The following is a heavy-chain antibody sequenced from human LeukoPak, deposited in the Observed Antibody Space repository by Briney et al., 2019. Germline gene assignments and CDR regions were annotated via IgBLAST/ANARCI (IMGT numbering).Heavy chain of an antibody. CDR3: AKILVPIVVVPAAMNY. CDR1: GFTFNSYA. V-gene: IGHV3-23*01. D-gene: IGHD2-2*01. J-gene: IGHJ4*02. CDR2: ISGSGGST. Sequence: QSGGSLRLSCAASGFTFNSYAMSWVRQAPGKGLEWVSAISGSGGSTYYADSVKGRFTISRDNSKNTLYLQMNSLRAEDTAVYYCAKILVPIVVVPAAMNYWGQGTLVTVSS.